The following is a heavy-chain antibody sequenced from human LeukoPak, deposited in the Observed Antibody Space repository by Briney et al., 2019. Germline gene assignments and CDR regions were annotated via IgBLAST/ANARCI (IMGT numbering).Heavy chain of an antibody. CDR2: IYHSGST. D-gene: IGHD4-17*01. J-gene: IGHJ4*02. V-gene: IGHV4-30-2*01. CDR1: GGSISSGGYY. Sequence: SETLSLTCTVSGGSISSGGYYWSWIRQPPGKGLEWIGYIYHSGSTYYNPSLKSRVTISVDKSKNQFSLNLSSVTAADTAVYYCARDEYGPIGYWGQGTLVTVSS. CDR3: ARDEYGPIGY.